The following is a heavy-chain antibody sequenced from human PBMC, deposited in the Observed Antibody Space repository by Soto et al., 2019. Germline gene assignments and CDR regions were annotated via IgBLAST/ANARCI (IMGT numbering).Heavy chain of an antibody. CDR2: ITPLFRTP. V-gene: IGHV1-69*01. D-gene: IGHD2-15*01. Sequence: QVHLEQSGADVRKPGSSVRVSCKASGGTADRFAISWVRQAPGEGLEWMGGITPLFRTPHYAQKFQGRVNITADGSSNATYMDLGSLTFDDTAAYYCAWQSRDTPMVPFSHWGQGTRVTVSS. CDR1: GGTADRFA. CDR3: AWQSRDTPMVPFSH. J-gene: IGHJ4*02.